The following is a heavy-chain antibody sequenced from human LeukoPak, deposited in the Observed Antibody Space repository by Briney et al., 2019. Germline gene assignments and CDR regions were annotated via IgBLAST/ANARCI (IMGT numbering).Heavy chain of an antibody. V-gene: IGHV3-7*01. CDR3: ARLVVGAFDI. Sequence: PGGSLRLSCAASGFTPSSYWMSWVRQAPGKGREWVANIKQDGSEKYYVVSVKGRFTISRDNAKNSLYLQMNSLRAEDTAVYYCARLVVGAFDIWGQGTMVTVSS. CDR1: GFTPSSYW. D-gene: IGHD3-22*01. J-gene: IGHJ3*02. CDR2: IKQDGSEK.